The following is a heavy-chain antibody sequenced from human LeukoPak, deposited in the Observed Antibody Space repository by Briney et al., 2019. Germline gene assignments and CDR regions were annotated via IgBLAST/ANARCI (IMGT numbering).Heavy chain of an antibody. CDR1: GFTFDDYA. CDR3: AKASGTAMVRRALFDY. Sequence: GGSLRLSCAASGFTFDDYAMHWVRQAPGKGLEWVSGISWNSGSIGYADSVKGRFTISRDNSKNTLYLQMNSLRAEDTAVYYCAKASGTAMVRRALFDYWGQGTLVTVSS. V-gene: IGHV3-9*01. J-gene: IGHJ4*02. CDR2: ISWNSGSI. D-gene: IGHD3-10*01.